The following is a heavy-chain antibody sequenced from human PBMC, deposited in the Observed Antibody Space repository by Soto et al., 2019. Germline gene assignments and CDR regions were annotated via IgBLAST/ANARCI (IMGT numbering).Heavy chain of an antibody. CDR3: ARRLYYDSSGFEGGGMDV. J-gene: IGHJ6*02. D-gene: IGHD3-22*01. V-gene: IGHV4-39*01. Sequence: SETLSLTCTVSGGSISSSSYYWAWIRKPPGKGLEWIGSIYYSVSTYYNPSLKSQVTISVDTSKNHFSLKLSSVTAADTAVYYCARRLYYDSSGFEGGGMDVWGQGTTVT. CDR1: GGSISSSSYY. CDR2: IYYSVST.